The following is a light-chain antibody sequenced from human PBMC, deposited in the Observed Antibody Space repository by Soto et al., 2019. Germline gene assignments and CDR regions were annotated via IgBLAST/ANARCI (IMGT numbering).Light chain of an antibody. Sequence: DITLTQSPGSLSLSPGERATLSCRASQRLKCDYFAWYQQRRGQAPRLIIYGTSIRASGMPDRFSGSVSRTDFTLTNTRQEHEDFAFYYYQQYSNATAWTFGQGTKEEV. J-gene: IGKJ1*01. V-gene: IGKV3-20*01. CDR1: QRLKCDY. CDR2: GTS. CDR3: QQYSNATAWT.